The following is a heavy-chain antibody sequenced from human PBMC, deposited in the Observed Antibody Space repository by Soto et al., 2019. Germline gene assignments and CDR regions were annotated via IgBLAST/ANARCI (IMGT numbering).Heavy chain of an antibody. J-gene: IGHJ4*02. Sequence: GGSLRLSCAASGFTFSTYGMHWVRQAPGKGLEWVALIWYDGRKEDYADSVKGRFTISRDNSKNTLYLQMNGLRAEDTAVYYCARDRWIVSTITSFDYWGQGTPVTVSS. CDR3: ARDRWIVSTITSFDY. CDR1: GFTFSTYG. V-gene: IGHV3-33*01. D-gene: IGHD5-12*01. CDR2: IWYDGRKE.